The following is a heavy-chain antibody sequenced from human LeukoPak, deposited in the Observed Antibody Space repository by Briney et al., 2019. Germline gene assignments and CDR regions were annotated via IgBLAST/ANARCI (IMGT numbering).Heavy chain of an antibody. J-gene: IGHJ4*02. D-gene: IGHD2-2*01. CDR1: GYTFTGYY. V-gene: IGHV1-2*02. CDR2: INPNSGGT. Sequence: ASVKVSCKASGYTFTGYYMHWVRQAPGQGLEWMGWINPNSGGTNYAQKFQGRVTMTRETSISTAYMELSRLRSDDTAVYYCARDYHTLGYCSSTSCSARHFDYWGQGTLVTVSS. CDR3: ARDYHTLGYCSSTSCSARHFDY.